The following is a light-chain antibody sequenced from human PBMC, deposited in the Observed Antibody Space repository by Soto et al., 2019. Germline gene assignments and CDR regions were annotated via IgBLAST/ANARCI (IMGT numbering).Light chain of an antibody. J-gene: IGKJ1*01. Sequence: DIQMTQSPSTLSASVGDRVTITCRASQSISSWLAWYQRKPGKAPNLLIYKASTLESGVPSRFSGSGSGTEFTLTISSLQPDDFATYYCQQYTSSSTFGQGTKVEVK. CDR3: QQYTSSST. CDR2: KAS. V-gene: IGKV1-5*03. CDR1: QSISSW.